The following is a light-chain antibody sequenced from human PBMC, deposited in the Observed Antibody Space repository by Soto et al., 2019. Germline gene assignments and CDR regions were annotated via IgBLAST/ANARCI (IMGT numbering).Light chain of an antibody. V-gene: IGLV1-51*02. J-gene: IGLJ2*01. CDR1: SSNIGNNY. CDR2: ENN. Sequence: QSVLTQPPSVSAAPGQKVTISCSGSSSNIGNNYVSWYQQLPRTAPKLLIYENNKRPSGIPDRFSGSKSGTSATLGITGLQTGVEADYYCGTWDSSLSASVVFGGGTKLTVL. CDR3: GTWDSSLSASVV.